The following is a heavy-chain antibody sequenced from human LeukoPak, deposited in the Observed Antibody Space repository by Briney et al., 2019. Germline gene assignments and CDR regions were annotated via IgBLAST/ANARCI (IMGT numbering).Heavy chain of an antibody. CDR3: ATGPIAEAKNGPELDY. CDR2: FDPEDGET. Sequence: ASVKVSCKVSGYTLTELSMHWVRQAPGKGLEWMGGFDPEDGETIYAQKFQGRVTMTEDTSTDTAYMELSSLRSEDTAVYYCATGPIAEAKNGPELDYWGQGTLVTVSS. V-gene: IGHV1-24*01. D-gene: IGHD6-25*01. CDR1: GYTLTELS. J-gene: IGHJ4*02.